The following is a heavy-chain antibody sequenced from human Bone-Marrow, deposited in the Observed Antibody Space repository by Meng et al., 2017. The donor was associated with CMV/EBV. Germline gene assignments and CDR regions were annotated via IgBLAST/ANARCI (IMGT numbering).Heavy chain of an antibody. V-gene: IGHV4-4*02. CDR3: ARDTASSGWYVDDYYYGMDV. CDR2: IYHSGST. J-gene: IGHJ6*02. Sequence: SETLSLTCAVSGGSISSSNWWSWVRQPPGKGLEWIGEIYHSGSTNYNPSLKSRVTISVDTSKNQFSLKLSSVTAADTAVYYCARDTASSGWYVDDYYYGMDVWGQGTTVTVSS. D-gene: IGHD6-19*01. CDR1: GGSISSSNW.